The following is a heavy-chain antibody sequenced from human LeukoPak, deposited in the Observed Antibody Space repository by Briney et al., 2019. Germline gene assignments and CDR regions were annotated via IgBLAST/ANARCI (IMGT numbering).Heavy chain of an antibody. Sequence: ASVKVSCKASGYTFTSYFMHWVRQAPGQGLEWMGRINPSGGSTSYAQKLQDRVTMTRDTSTSTGYMELNSLRSEDTAVYYCARVSSGASMNTFGGVLDYWGQGTLVTVSS. D-gene: IGHD3-16*01. V-gene: IGHV1-46*01. J-gene: IGHJ4*02. CDR3: ARVSSGASMNTFGGVLDY. CDR2: INPSGGST. CDR1: GYTFTSYF.